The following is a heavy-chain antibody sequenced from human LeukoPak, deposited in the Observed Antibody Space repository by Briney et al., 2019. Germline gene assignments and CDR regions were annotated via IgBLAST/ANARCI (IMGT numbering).Heavy chain of an antibody. CDR1: GGSICTYY. J-gene: IGHJ3*02. V-gene: IGHV4-4*07. Sequence: PSETLSLTCAVSGGSICTYYWSWIRQPAGKGLEWIGRIYTSGSTTYNPSLKSRVTMSVDTSKNQFSLTLRSVTAADTAVYYCARLPGGDRRAVVAFDTWGQGTMVTVSS. D-gene: IGHD2-21*02. CDR2: IYTSGST. CDR3: ARLPGGDRRAVVAFDT.